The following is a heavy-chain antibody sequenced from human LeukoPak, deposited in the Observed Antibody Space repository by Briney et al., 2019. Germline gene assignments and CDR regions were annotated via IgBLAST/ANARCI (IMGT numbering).Heavy chain of an antibody. V-gene: IGHV3-74*03. D-gene: IGHD2-15*01. J-gene: IGHJ4*02. CDR1: GFTFCVHW. Sequence: GGSLRLSCVASGFTFCVHWMHWVRQVPGKGLMAVSRITPDGNAAAYADSVKGRFTISRDNAKNTLYLEMNSLTAEDTALYHCTRSGYSNGYDYWGQGTLVTVSS. CDR3: TRSGYSNGYDY. CDR2: ITPDGNAA.